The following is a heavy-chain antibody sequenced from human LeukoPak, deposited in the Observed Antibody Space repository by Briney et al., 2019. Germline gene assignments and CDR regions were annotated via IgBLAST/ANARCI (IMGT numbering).Heavy chain of an antibody. Sequence: GGSLRLSCAASGFTFSSYAISWVRQAPGQGLEWMGVIIPIFGTANYAQKFQGRVTITADESTSTAYMELSSLRAEDTAVYYCAIMSNSNFDYPLFDYWGQGSLVTVSS. CDR1: GFTFSSYA. CDR3: AIMSNSNFDYPLFDY. CDR2: IIPIFGTA. J-gene: IGHJ4*02. V-gene: IGHV1-69*01. D-gene: IGHD5-12*01.